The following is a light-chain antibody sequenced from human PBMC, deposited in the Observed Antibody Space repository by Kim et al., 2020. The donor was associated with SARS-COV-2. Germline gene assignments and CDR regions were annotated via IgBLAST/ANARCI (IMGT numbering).Light chain of an antibody. Sequence: DIQMTQSPSSLSASVGDRVTITCRASRGIHNYLAWYQQKPGKVPKLLIYAASTLHSGVPSRFSGSGSGTDFTLIISSLQPEDVATYYCKKYNTAPWTFGQGTKVDIK. CDR1: RGIHNY. CDR3: KKYNTAPWT. J-gene: IGKJ1*01. V-gene: IGKV1-27*01. CDR2: AAS.